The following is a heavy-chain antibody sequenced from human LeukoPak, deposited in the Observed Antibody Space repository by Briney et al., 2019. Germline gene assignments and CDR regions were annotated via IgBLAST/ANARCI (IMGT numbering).Heavy chain of an antibody. J-gene: IGHJ2*01. CDR2: IFYSGRT. CDR1: GGSIRSYY. D-gene: IGHD2-15*01. V-gene: IGHV4-59*08. CDR3: ARPARYCSSGSCYSDWYFDL. Sequence: SETLSLTCSVSGGSIRSYYWSWIRQPPGKGLEWIGYIFYSGRTNYNPSLKSRVTMSVDTSKKQFTLNLTSVTAADTAVYYCARPARYCSSGSCYSDWYFDLWGRGTLVTVSS.